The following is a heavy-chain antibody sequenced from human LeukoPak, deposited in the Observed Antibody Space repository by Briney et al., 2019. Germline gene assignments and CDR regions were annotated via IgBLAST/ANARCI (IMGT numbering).Heavy chain of an antibody. CDR1: GFTFSSYA. CDR2: ISGSGGST. V-gene: IGHV3-23*01. Sequence: PGGSLRLSCAASGFTFSSYAMSWVRQAPGKGLEWVSAISGSGGSTYYADSVKGRFTISRDNSKNTLYLQMNSLRAEDTAVYYCTPDMSSRYYFDYWGQGTLVTVSS. D-gene: IGHD1-14*01. CDR3: TPDMSSRYYFDY. J-gene: IGHJ4*02.